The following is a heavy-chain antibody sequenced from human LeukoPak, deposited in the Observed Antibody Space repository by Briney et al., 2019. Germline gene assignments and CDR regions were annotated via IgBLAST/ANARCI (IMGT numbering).Heavy chain of an antibody. CDR1: GFTFSSYS. D-gene: IGHD3-10*01. CDR2: ISSSGSTI. Sequence: GGSLRLSCAASGFTFSSYSMNWVRQAPGKGLEWVSYISSSGSTIYYADSVKGRFTISRDNAKNSLYLQMNSLRAEDTAVYYCAREGYYYGSGRGLYYYYGMDVWGQGTTVTVSS. J-gene: IGHJ6*02. CDR3: AREGYYYGSGRGLYYYYGMDV. V-gene: IGHV3-48*04.